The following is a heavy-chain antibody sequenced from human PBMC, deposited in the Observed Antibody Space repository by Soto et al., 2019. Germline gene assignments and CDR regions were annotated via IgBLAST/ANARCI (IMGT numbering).Heavy chain of an antibody. CDR2: IIPIFGTA. CDR3: ARVRGGAYCGGDCLYFDY. CDR1: GGSFRSYA. V-gene: IGHV1-69*13. D-gene: IGHD2-21*02. J-gene: IGHJ4*02. Sequence: SAKVTCKDSGGSFRSYAMIWVQQANGKGLEWMGGIIPIFGTANYAQSFQGRVTITADESTSTAYMELSSLRSEDTAVYYCARVRGGAYCGGDCLYFDYWGQGTLVTVSS.